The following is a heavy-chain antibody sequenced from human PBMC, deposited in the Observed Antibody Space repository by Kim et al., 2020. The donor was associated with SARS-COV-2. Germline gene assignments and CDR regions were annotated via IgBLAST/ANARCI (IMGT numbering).Heavy chain of an antibody. V-gene: IGHV3-15*01. D-gene: IGHD4-17*01. CDR1: GFTFSNAW. Sequence: GGSPRLSCAASGFTFSNAWMSWVRQAPGKGLEWVGRIKSKTDGGTTDYAAPVKGRFTISRDDSKNTLYLQMNSLKTEDTAVYYCTTDPGDYEGYYYGMDVWGQGTPVTVSS. CDR2: IKSKTDGGTT. CDR3: TTDPGDYEGYYYGMDV. J-gene: IGHJ6*02.